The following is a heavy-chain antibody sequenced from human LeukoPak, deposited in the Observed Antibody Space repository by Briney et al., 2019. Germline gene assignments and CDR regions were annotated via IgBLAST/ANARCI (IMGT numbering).Heavy chain of an antibody. J-gene: IGHJ4*02. D-gene: IGHD4-17*01. CDR2: INHSGST. Sequence: SETLSLTCAAYGGSFSGYYWSWIRQPPGKGLEWIGEINHSGSTNYNPSLKSRVTISVDTSKNQFSLKLSSVTAADTAVYYCARDYGDQNDYWGQGTLVTVSS. V-gene: IGHV4-34*01. CDR3: ARDYGDQNDY. CDR1: GGSFSGYY.